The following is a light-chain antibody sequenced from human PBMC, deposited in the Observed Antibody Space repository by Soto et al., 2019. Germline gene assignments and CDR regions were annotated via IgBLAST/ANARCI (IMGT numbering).Light chain of an antibody. CDR1: QDINIY. CDR2: DAS. CDR3: QQYGSLPLT. Sequence: EIQMTQSPSSLSASVGDRVTITCQASQDINIYLHWYQQKPGKAPNLLIYDASKLKIGVPSRFSGSGSGTDFTFTISGLQPEDIGTYYCQQYGSLPLTFGGGTKVEIK. J-gene: IGKJ4*01. V-gene: IGKV1-33*01.